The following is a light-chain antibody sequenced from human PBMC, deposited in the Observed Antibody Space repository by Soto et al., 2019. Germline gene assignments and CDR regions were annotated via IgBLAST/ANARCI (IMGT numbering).Light chain of an antibody. J-gene: IGKJ1*01. CDR2: DVS. V-gene: IGKV1-5*01. CDR1: QSISSW. Sequence: DIQMTQSPSTLSASVGDRVTITCRASQSISSWLAWYQQKPGKAPKLLIYDVSNLESGVPSRFRGSGSETEFTLTISSLQPADVATYYCQQYNTFWTFGQGTKVEIK. CDR3: QQYNTFWT.